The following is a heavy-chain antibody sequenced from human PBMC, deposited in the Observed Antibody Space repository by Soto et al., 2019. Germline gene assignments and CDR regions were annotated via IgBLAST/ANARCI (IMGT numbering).Heavy chain of an antibody. J-gene: IGHJ4*01. CDR1: SDSISRYY. D-gene: IGHD3-22*01. V-gene: IGHV4-59*01. CDR3: ERERPYYGFDY. CDR2: VHYSGST. Sequence: PSETLSLTCTVSSDSISRYYWSWIRQPPGKGLEWIGYVHYSGSTSYNPSLKGRVTISLDTSKKQFSLNVTSVTAADAAVYYCERERPYYGFDYWGHGTLVTVSS.